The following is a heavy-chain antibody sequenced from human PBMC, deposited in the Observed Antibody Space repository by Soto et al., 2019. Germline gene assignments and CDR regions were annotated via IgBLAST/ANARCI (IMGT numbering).Heavy chain of an antibody. CDR2: ISYDGSNK. D-gene: IGHD1-7*01. CDR1: GFTFSSYA. V-gene: IGHV3-30-3*01. CDR3: ASDQGGTTLYYHGMDV. J-gene: IGHJ6*02. Sequence: QVQLVESGGGVVQPGRSLRLSCAASGFTFSSYAMHWVRQAPGKGLEWVALISYDGSNKYYADSVKGRFTISRDNSKNTLYLQMNSLRPEDTAVYHCASDQGGTTLYYHGMDVWGQGTTVTVSS.